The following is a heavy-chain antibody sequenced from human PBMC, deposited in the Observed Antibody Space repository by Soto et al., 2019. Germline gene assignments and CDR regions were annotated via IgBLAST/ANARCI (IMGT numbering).Heavy chain of an antibody. V-gene: IGHV4-4*02. Sequence: QVQLQESGPGLVKPSGTLSLTCGVSRGSVSSNNWWTWVRQPPGKGLEWIGEIYQTGTTNYNPSLQSRVTISRDKSNNHFSRKLNSVTAADTAVYYCARRIALSGTAGAPGDWGQGTLVIVSS. J-gene: IGHJ4*02. CDR1: RGSVSSNNW. CDR3: ARRIALSGTAGAPGD. CDR2: IYQTGTT. D-gene: IGHD6-19*01.